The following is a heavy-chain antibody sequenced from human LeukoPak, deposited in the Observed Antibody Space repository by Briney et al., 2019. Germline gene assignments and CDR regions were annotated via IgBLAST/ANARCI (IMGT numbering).Heavy chain of an antibody. Sequence: TGGSLRLSCAASGFTFISYAMSWVRQAPGKGLEWVSVIYSGGSTYYADSVKGRFTISRDNSKNTLYLQMNSLRAEDTAVYYCARDYSGWYFDYWGQGTLVTVSS. V-gene: IGHV3-53*01. CDR2: IYSGGST. J-gene: IGHJ4*02. CDR1: GFTFISYA. CDR3: ARDYSGWYFDY. D-gene: IGHD6-19*01.